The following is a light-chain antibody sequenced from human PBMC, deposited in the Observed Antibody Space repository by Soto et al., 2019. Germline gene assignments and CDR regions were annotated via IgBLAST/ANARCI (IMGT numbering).Light chain of an antibody. CDR2: AAS. J-gene: IGKJ2*01. Sequence: EIVLTQSPGTLSLSPGERATLSCRASQSVSSNYLAWYQQKPGQAPRLLIYAASSRATGIPDRFSGSGSGTDFTLTISRLEPEDFAVYYCQQSGTSPYTFGQGTKLEIK. CDR3: QQSGTSPYT. V-gene: IGKV3-20*01. CDR1: QSVSSNY.